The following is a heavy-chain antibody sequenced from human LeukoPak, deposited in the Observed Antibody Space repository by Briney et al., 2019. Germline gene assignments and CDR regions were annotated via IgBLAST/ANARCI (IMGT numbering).Heavy chain of an antibody. CDR3: ARDDQGVNYDILTGYYRAAFGFDY. CDR2: IYYSGST. V-gene: IGHV4-30-4*08. D-gene: IGHD3-9*01. J-gene: IGHJ4*02. Sequence: PSETLSLTCTVSGGSISSGDYYWSWIRQPPGKGLEWIGYIYYSGSTYYNPSLKSRVTISVDKSKNQFSLKLSSVTAADTAVYYCARDDQGVNYDILTGYYRAAFGFDYWGQGTLVTVSS. CDR1: GGSISSGDYY.